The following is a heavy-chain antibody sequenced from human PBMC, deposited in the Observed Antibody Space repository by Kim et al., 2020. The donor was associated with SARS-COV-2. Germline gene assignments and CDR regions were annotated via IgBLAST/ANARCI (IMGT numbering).Heavy chain of an antibody. J-gene: IGHJ4*02. D-gene: IGHD3-22*01. CDR2: ST. V-gene: IGHV3-74*01. CDR3: ARELIKYFDY. Sequence: STTHADSLQGRFTIPRANAKTTQYLKMNSRRAEDTAVYYCARELIKYFDYWGQGTLVTVSS.